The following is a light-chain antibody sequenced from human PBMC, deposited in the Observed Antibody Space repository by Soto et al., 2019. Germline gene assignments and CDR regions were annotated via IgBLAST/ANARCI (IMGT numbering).Light chain of an antibody. V-gene: IGKV1-9*01. CDR3: QQCKYDPRT. Sequence: IQLTHSPSPLSVSVVDRLTITCRTSQGISRYLAWYQQKPGKAPQLLISAASNIQRGVPSRFGGSRSGTDFTLAISSLQPEDFATYYCQQCKYDPRTLGGATNVEIK. CDR2: AAS. J-gene: IGKJ4*01. CDR1: QGISRY.